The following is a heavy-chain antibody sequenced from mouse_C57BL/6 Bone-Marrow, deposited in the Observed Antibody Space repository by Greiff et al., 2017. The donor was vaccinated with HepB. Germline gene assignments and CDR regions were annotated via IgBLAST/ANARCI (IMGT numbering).Heavy chain of an antibody. Sequence: VKLQESGAELVKPGASVKLSCKASGYTFTEYTIHWVKQRSGQGLEWIGWFYPGSGSIKYNEKFKDKATLTADKSSSTVYMELSRLTSEDSAVYFCARHEGLLYYSNSAFAYWGQGTLVTVSA. V-gene: IGHV1-62-2*01. J-gene: IGHJ3*01. CDR2: FYPGSGSI. CDR1: GYTFTEYT. D-gene: IGHD2-5*01. CDR3: ARHEGLLYYSNSAFAY.